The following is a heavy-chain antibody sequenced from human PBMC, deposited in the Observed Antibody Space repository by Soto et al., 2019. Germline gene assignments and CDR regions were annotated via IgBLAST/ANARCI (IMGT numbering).Heavy chain of an antibody. J-gene: IGHJ4*02. CDR1: GFTFISYA. V-gene: IGHV3-23*01. Sequence: GGSLRLSCAASGFTFISYAMSWVRQAPGKGLEWVSAISGSGGSTYYADSVKGRFTISRDNSKNTLYLQMNSLRAEDTAVYYCAKDPRFLEWSRFDYWGQGTLVTVSS. D-gene: IGHD3-3*01. CDR3: AKDPRFLEWSRFDY. CDR2: ISGSGGST.